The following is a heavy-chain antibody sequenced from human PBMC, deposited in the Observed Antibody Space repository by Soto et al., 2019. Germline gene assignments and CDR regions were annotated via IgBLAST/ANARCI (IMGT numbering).Heavy chain of an antibody. CDR1: GCTFSSYA. D-gene: IGHD1-7*01. CDR2: IIPIFGTA. CDR3: ARVRGTGTPSVFYY. J-gene: IGHJ4*02. V-gene: IGHV1-69*13. Sequence: SVKVSCKASGCTFSSYAISWVRQAPGQGLEWMGGIIPIFGTANYARKFQGRVTITADESTSTAYMELSSLRSEDTAVYYCARVRGTGTPSVFYYWGQGTLVTVSS.